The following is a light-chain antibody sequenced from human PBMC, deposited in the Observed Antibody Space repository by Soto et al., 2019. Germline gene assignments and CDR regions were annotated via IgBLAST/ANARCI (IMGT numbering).Light chain of an antibody. V-gene: IGLV2-11*01. CDR1: GSDVGAYVF. CDR3: CSFAGTYTVV. Sequence: QSALTQPRSVSGSPGQSVTISCTGNGSDVGAYVFVSWYQQHPGKAPKLMIYDVSKRPSGVPDRFSGSKSGNTASLTLSGLQAADEADYYCCSFAGTYTVVFGGGTKVTV. J-gene: IGLJ2*01. CDR2: DVS.